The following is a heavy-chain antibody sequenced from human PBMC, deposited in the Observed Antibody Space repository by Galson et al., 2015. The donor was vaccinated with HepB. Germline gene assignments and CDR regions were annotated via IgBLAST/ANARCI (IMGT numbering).Heavy chain of an antibody. CDR1: GFTFNSYA. Sequence: SLRLSCATSGFTFNSYAMSWVRQAPGKGLEWVSVISGSGTYTYYGDSVKGRFTISRDSSKNTLYLQMNSLRVEDTAVYYCAKALLWGSYRDGLDTWGQGTMLTVSS. D-gene: IGHD3-16*02. V-gene: IGHV3-23*01. J-gene: IGHJ3*02. CDR2: ISGSGTYT. CDR3: AKALLWGSYRDGLDT.